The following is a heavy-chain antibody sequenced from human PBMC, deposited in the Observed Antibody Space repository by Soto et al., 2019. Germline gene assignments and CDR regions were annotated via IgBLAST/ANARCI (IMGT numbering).Heavy chain of an antibody. Sequence: GASVRVSRKASGYTFTGYYMHWVRQAPGQGLEWMGWINPNSGGTNYAQKFQGRVTMTRDTSISTAYMELSRLRSDDTAVYYCARVGKGWNYVDYWGQGTLVTVSS. CDR3: ARVGKGWNYVDY. CDR1: GYTFTGYY. V-gene: IGHV1-2*02. D-gene: IGHD6-19*01. J-gene: IGHJ4*02. CDR2: INPNSGGT.